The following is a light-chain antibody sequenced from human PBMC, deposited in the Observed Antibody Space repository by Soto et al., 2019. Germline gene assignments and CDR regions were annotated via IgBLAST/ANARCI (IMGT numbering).Light chain of an antibody. CDR1: QGVSNY. V-gene: IGKV1-39*01. CDR2: AAS. CDR3: QQSYRTQHT. J-gene: IGKJ2*01. Sequence: DIQMTQSPSSLSASVGDRVTISCRAGQGVSNYLIWYQQRQGRAPKLLIYAASNLVSGVPSRFSGSGSGTNFTLTISSMQPEDFATYYCQQSYRTQHTFDQGTKLETK.